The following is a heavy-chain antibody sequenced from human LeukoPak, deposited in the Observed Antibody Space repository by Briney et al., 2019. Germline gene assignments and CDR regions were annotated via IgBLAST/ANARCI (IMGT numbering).Heavy chain of an antibody. Sequence: WIRQPPGKGLEWVGRIKSKTDGGTTDYAAPVKGRFTISRDDSKNTLYLQMNSLKTEDTAVYYCTTDGTYYSSSWYGDYWGQGTLVTVSS. J-gene: IGHJ4*02. CDR3: TTDGTYYSSSWYGDY. D-gene: IGHD6-13*01. CDR2: IKSKTDGGTT. V-gene: IGHV3-15*01.